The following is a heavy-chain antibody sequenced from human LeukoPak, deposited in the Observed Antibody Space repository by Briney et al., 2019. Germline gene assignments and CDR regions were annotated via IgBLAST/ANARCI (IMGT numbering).Heavy chain of an antibody. CDR2: ISSDVSDK. CDR1: GFIFENYA. V-gene: IGHV3-30*01. D-gene: IGHD2-15*01. J-gene: IGHJ6*03. Sequence: GRSLRLSCEVSGFIFENYAMHWVRQAPGRGLEWVAVISSDVSDKYHARAVTGRLTISRDISKNTLHLRMQSLRPEDTAVYCASQGSALRYSHSYMDVWGKGTTVTVSS. CDR3: SQGSALRYSHSYMDV.